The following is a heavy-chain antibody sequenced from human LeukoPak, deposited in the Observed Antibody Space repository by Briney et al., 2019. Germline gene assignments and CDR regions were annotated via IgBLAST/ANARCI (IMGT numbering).Heavy chain of an antibody. CDR3: ARHPPSKWFDP. J-gene: IGHJ5*02. CDR1: GYSIGSGYY. Sequence: SETLSLTCAVSGYSIGSGYYWGWIRQPPGKGLERIGSIYHSGSTYYNPSLKSRVTISVDTSKNQFSLKLSSVTAADTAVYYCARHPPSKWFDPWGQGTLITVSS. CDR2: IYHSGST. V-gene: IGHV4-38-2*01.